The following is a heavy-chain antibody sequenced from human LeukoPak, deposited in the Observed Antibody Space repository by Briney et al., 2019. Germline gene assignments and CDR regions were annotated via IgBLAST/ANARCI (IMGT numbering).Heavy chain of an antibody. CDR1: GFTFSSNW. CDR2: IKQDGSEK. Sequence: GGSLRLSCAASGFTFSSNWMSWVRQAPGKGLEWLANIKQDGSEKYYVDSVKGRFTISRDNAKNSLYLQMNSLRAEDTAVYCCARDHDYGDYYDYWGQGTLVTVSS. V-gene: IGHV3-7*01. D-gene: IGHD4-17*01. J-gene: IGHJ4*02. CDR3: ARDHDYGDYYDY.